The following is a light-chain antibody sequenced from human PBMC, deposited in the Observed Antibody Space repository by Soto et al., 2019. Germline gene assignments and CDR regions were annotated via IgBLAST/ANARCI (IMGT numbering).Light chain of an antibody. Sequence: QSVLTQPPSASGTPGQRVTISCSGSSSNIGSNTVNWYQQLPGTAPKLLIYSNNQRPSGVPDRFSGSKSRTSASLAISGLQSEDEADYYCAAWDDSLNGRVFGGGTKLTVL. J-gene: IGLJ2*01. CDR3: AAWDDSLNGRV. V-gene: IGLV1-44*01. CDR1: SSNIGSNT. CDR2: SNN.